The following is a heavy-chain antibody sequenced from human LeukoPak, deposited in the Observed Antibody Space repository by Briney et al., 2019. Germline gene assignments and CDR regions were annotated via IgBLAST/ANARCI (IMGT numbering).Heavy chain of an antibody. V-gene: IGHV4-59*01. J-gene: IGHJ3*02. Sequence: TSETLSLTCTVSGGSISDNYWSWIRQPPGKGLEWLSYIFYSGATKYNPSLKSRVTTSFDTSRKQFSLRLSSVTAADTAVYYCARNNNFVGTTNNDAFDIWGQGTIVTVS. CDR1: GGSISDNY. D-gene: IGHD1-26*01. CDR3: ARNNNFVGTTNNDAFDI. CDR2: IFYSGAT.